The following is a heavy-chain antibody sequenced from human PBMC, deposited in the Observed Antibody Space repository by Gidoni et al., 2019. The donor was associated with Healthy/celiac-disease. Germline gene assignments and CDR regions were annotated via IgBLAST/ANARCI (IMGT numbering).Heavy chain of an antibody. J-gene: IGHJ4*02. CDR1: GGSFSGYY. D-gene: IGHD6-13*01. CDR3: ARGYSSSWYANDY. V-gene: IGHV4-34*01. Sequence: QVQLQQWGAGLLKPSETLSLTCAVYGGSFSGYYWSWIRQPPGKGLEWIGEINHSGSTNYNPSLKSRVTISVDTSKNQFSRKLSSVTAADTAVYYCARGYSSSWYANDYWGQGTLVTVSS. CDR2: INHSGST.